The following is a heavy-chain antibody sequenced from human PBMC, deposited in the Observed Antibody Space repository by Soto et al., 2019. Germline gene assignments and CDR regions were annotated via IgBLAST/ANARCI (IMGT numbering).Heavy chain of an antibody. CDR1: GFTFSSYA. Sequence: EVQLLESGGGLVQPGGSLRLSCAASGFTFSSYAMSWVRQAPGKGLEWVSVISGSGDSTYYADSVKGRFTISRDNSKNTLYLQMNILRAEATAVYYWARRGAGAYFDDSGRGSLVTASS. CDR3: ARRGAGAYFDD. V-gene: IGHV3-23*01. D-gene: IGHD6-19*01. CDR2: ISGSGDST. J-gene: IGHJ4*02.